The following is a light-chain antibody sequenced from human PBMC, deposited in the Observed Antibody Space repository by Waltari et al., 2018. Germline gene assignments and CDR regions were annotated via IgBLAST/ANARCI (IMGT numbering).Light chain of an antibody. CDR2: GVS. J-gene: IGLJ2*01. Sequence: QSALTQPASVSGSPGQSITLSCTGTSSDIGGSNYVFWYQQHPGKAPKLTIYGVSHRPSGVSDRFSGSKSGNTASLTISGLQAEDEADYYCSSYTSSSTLVFGGGTKVTVL. V-gene: IGLV2-14*01. CDR3: SSYTSSSTLV. CDR1: SSDIGGSNY.